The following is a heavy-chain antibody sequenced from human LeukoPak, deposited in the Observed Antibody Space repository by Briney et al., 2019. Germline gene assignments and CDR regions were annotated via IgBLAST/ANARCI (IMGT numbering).Heavy chain of an antibody. CDR1: GFTFSGYA. D-gene: IGHD1-1*01. Sequence: PGRSLRLSCAASGFTFSGYAMHWVRQAPGKGLEWVAVISYDGSNKYYADSVKGRFTISRDNSKNTLYLQMNSLRAEDTAVYYCARYDARYGMDVWGQGTTVTVSS. CDR3: ARYDARYGMDV. V-gene: IGHV3-30-3*01. J-gene: IGHJ6*02. CDR2: ISYDGSNK.